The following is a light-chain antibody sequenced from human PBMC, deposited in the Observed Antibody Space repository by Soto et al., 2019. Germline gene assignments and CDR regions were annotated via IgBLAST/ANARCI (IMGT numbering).Light chain of an antibody. CDR2: AAS. CDR3: QQSYSTPRK. V-gene: IGKV1-39*01. CDR1: QSISSY. Sequence: DIQMTQSPSSLSASVGDRVTITCRASQSISSYLNWYQQKPGKAPKVLIYAASSLQSGVPSRFSGSGSGTDFTLTISSLQPEDFATYYCQQSYSTPRKFGQGTQ. J-gene: IGKJ1*01.